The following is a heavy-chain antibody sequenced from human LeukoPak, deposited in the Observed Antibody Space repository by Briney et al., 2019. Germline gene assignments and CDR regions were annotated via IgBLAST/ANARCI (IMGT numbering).Heavy chain of an antibody. CDR3: ARVSSSWCYFDY. Sequence: ASVKVSCKASGFTFTSYGFSWVRQAPGQGLEWIGWISGYNGNTNYAQKLQGRVTMNTDTSTSTAYMELRSLISDDTAIYYCARVSSSWCYFDYWGQGTLVTVSS. J-gene: IGHJ4*02. D-gene: IGHD6-13*01. V-gene: IGHV1-18*01. CDR2: ISGYNGNT. CDR1: GFTFTSYG.